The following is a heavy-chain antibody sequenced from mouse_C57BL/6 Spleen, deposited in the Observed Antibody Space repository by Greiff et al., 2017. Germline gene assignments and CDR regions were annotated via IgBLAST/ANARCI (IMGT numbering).Heavy chain of an antibody. Sequence: VQLQQSGAELMKPGASVKLSCKATGYTFTGYWIEWVKQRPGHGLEWIGEILPGSGSTNSNEKFKGKATFTADTSSNTAYMQLSSLTTEDSAIYYCATYAMDYWGQGTSVTVSS. CDR2: ILPGSGST. J-gene: IGHJ4*01. V-gene: IGHV1-9*01. CDR3: ATYAMDY. CDR1: GYTFTGYW.